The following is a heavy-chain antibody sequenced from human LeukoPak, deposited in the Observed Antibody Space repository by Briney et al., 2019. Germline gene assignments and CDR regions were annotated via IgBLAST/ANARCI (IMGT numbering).Heavy chain of an antibody. CDR2: IYSSGST. CDR1: GGSMSSDY. V-gene: IGHV4-59*01. J-gene: IGHJ4*02. Sequence: KPSETLSLTCTVSGGSMSSDYWSWIRQPPGKGLEWIAYIYSSGSTNYNPSLKSRVTISVDTSKNQFSLKLSSLTPADTAVYYFARGPYSSSWLFDSWGQGTLVTVSS. CDR3: ARGPYSSSWLFDS. D-gene: IGHD6-13*01.